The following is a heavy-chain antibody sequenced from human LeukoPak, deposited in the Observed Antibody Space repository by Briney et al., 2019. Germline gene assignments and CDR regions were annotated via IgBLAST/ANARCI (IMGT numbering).Heavy chain of an antibody. CDR2: IRFDGSNK. V-gene: IGHV3-30*02. D-gene: IGHD5-18*01. CDR3: AKDISRGYSYGYYDY. CDR1: GFTFSSYG. Sequence: GGSLRLSCAASGFTFSSYGMHWVRQAPGKGLEWVAFIRFDGSNKYYADSVKGRFTISRDNSKNTLYLQMNSLRAEDMALYYCAKDISRGYSYGYYDYWGQGTLVTVSS. J-gene: IGHJ4*02.